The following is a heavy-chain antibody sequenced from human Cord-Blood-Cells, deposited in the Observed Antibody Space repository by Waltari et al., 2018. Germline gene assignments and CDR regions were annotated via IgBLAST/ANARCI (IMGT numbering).Heavy chain of an antibody. CDR2: INHSGST. Sequence: QVQLQQWGAGLLKPSETQSLTCAVYGGSFSGYYWSWIRQPPGKGLEWIGEINHSGSTNYNPSLKSRVTIAVDTSKNQFSLKLSSVTAADTAVYYCARLIRQLVDYWGQGTLVTVSS. CDR3: ARLIRQLVDY. D-gene: IGHD6-6*01. CDR1: GGSFSGYY. V-gene: IGHV4-34*01. J-gene: IGHJ4*02.